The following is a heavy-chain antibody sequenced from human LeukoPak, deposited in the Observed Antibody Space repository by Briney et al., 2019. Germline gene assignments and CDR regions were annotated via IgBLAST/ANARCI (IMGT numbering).Heavy chain of an antibody. CDR3: ARGDSYYYGSGSYPYYFDY. CDR1: GFTFSSYW. V-gene: IGHV3-48*04. Sequence: GGSLRLSCAASGFTFSSYWMHWVRQAPGKGLEWVSYISSSGSTKYYADSVKGRFTISRDNAKNSLYLQMNSLRAEDTAVYYCARGDSYYYGSGSYPYYFDYWGQGTLVTVSS. CDR2: ISSSGSTK. J-gene: IGHJ4*02. D-gene: IGHD3-10*01.